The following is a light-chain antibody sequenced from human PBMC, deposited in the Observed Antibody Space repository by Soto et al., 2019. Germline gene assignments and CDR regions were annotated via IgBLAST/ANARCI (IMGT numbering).Light chain of an antibody. CDR3: QHFGDSPIT. CDR2: GAS. CDR1: QSVSSTY. V-gene: IGKV3-20*01. J-gene: IGKJ5*01. Sequence: EIVLTQCPGTLSLSQGERASLSCRASQSVSSTYLAWCQQKPGQAPRLLIYGASTRATGIPDRFSGTGSGTDFTLTISRLEPEDFAVYYCQHFGDSPITFGQGTRLEI.